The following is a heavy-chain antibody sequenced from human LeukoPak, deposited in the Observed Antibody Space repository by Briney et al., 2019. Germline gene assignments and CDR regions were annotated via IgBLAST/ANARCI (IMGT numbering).Heavy chain of an antibody. J-gene: IGHJ4*02. V-gene: IGHV3-48*03. CDR1: GFTFSSYE. CDR3: ARDHNWNEYFDY. Sequence: QPGGSLRLSCAASGFTFSSYEMNWVRQAPGKGLEWVSYIRSSGSTIYYADSVKGRFTISRDNAKNSLYLQMNSLRAEDTALYYCARDHNWNEYFDYWGQGTLVTVSS. D-gene: IGHD1-1*01. CDR2: IRSSGSTI.